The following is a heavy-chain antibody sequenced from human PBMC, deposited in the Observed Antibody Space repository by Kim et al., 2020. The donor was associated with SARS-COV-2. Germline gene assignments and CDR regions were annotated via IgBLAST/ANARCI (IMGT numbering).Heavy chain of an antibody. J-gene: IGHJ4*02. CDR1: GFTFSSYE. V-gene: IGHV3-48*03. CDR3: AANGGDFFDD. Sequence: GGCLRLSCTASGFTFSSYEFNWVRQAPGKGLEWLSYISSSGSAVYYADSVKGRFTMYRDNVRKLVYLQMNNVGAEDTAVYYCAANGGDFFDDWGQGTLVTVHS. CDR2: ISSSGSAV. D-gene: IGHD3-16*01.